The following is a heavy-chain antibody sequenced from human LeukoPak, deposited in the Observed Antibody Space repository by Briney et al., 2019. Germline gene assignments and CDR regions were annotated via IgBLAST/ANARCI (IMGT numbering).Heavy chain of an antibody. V-gene: IGHV3-74*01. Sequence: GGSLRLSCAASGFTFSSYWMHWVRQAPGKGLVWVSRISPDGSGTNYADSVPGRFTISRDNARNTLYLQMNSLSDEDTAVYYCARAWQSNYGRLDLWARGKMVTVSS. CDR3: ARAWQSNYGRLDL. J-gene: IGHJ3*01. CDR1: GFTFSSYW. D-gene: IGHD3-10*01. CDR2: ISPDGSGT.